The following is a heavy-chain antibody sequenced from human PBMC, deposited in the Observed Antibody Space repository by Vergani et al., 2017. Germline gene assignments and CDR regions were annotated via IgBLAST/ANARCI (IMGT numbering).Heavy chain of an antibody. Sequence: QVQLQQWGAGLLKPSETLSLTCAVYGGSFSGYYWSWIRQPPGTGLEWIGEINHSGSTNYNPSLKSRVTISVDTSKNQFSLKLSSVTAADTAVYYCARFVVPAAIFDDWGQGTLVTVSS. CDR1: GGSFSGYY. D-gene: IGHD2-2*01. V-gene: IGHV4-34*01. CDR2: INHSGST. CDR3: ARFVVPAAIFDD. J-gene: IGHJ4*02.